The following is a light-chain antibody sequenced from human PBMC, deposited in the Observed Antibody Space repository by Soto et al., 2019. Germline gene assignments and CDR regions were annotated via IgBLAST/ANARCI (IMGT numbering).Light chain of an antibody. CDR3: QQSSNWPLT. J-gene: IGKJ4*01. V-gene: IGKV3-11*01. CDR1: QSVSSY. CDR2: DAS. Sequence: EIVLTQSPATLSLSPGERATLSCRASQSVSSYLAWYQQKPGQAPRLLIYDASNRATGIPARFSGSGSGTDFTLTISSLEHEYFAFYYCQQSSNWPLTFGGGTKVEIK.